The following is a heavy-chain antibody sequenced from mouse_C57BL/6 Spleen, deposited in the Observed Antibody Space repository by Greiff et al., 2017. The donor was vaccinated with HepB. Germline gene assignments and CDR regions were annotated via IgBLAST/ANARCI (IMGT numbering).Heavy chain of an antibody. J-gene: IGHJ4*01. V-gene: IGHV1-50*01. CDR1: GYTFTSYW. Sequence: QVHVKQSGAELVKPGASVKLSCKASGYTFTSYWMQWVKQRPGQGLEWIGEIDPSDSYTNYNQKFKGKATLTVDTSSSTAYMQLSSLTSEDSAVYYCARWNYAMDYWGQGTSVTVSS. CDR2: IDPSDSYT. CDR3: ARWNYAMDY.